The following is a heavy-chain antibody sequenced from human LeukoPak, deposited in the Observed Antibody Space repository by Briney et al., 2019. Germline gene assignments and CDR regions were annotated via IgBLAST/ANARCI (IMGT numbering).Heavy chain of an antibody. J-gene: IGHJ4*02. CDR2: IYYSGST. D-gene: IGHD6-13*01. CDR1: GGSICSYY. Sequence: PSETLSLTCTVSGGSICSYYWSWIRQPPGKGLEWIGYIYYSGSTNYNPSLKSRVTISVDTSKNQFSLKLSSVTAADTAVYYCASHSSSWPFFDYWGQGTLVTVSS. V-gene: IGHV4-59*08. CDR3: ASHSSSWPFFDY.